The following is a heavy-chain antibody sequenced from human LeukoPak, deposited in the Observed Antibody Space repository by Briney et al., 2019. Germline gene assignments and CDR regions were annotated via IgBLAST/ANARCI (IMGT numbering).Heavy chain of an antibody. CDR1: GGTFSSYA. CDR2: IIPIFGTA. V-gene: IGHV1-69*13. Sequence: ASVKVSCKASGGTFSSYAISGVRQAPGQGLEWMGGIIPIFGTANYAQKFQGRVTITADESTSTAYMELSSLRSEDTAVYYCARDHYGDYGSYYFDYWGQGTLVTVSS. D-gene: IGHD4-17*01. CDR3: ARDHYGDYGSYYFDY. J-gene: IGHJ4*02.